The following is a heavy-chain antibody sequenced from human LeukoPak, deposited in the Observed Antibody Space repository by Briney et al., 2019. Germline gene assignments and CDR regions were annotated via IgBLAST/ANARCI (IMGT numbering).Heavy chain of an antibody. J-gene: IGHJ4*02. CDR2: INSDGSST. Sequence: GGSLRLSCAASGFTFSSYWMHWVRQAPGKGLVWVSRINSDGSSTSYADSVKGRYIISRDNAKNTLYLQMNSLRAEDTAVYYCATGYSSGWYNYWGQGTLVTVSS. D-gene: IGHD6-19*01. V-gene: IGHV3-74*01. CDR3: ATGYSSGWYNY. CDR1: GFTFSSYW.